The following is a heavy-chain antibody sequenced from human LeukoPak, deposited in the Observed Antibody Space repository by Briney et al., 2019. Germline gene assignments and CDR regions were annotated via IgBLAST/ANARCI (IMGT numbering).Heavy chain of an antibody. Sequence: SETLSLTCTVSGGSISSNSYYWGWIRQPPGKGLEWIGCIYYSGSTYYNPSLKSRVTISVDTSKNQFSLKLSSVTAADTAVYYCARDLRYSSGWSASGMDVWGKGTTVTISS. CDR2: IYYSGST. CDR3: ARDLRYSSGWSASGMDV. D-gene: IGHD6-19*01. CDR1: GGSISSNSYY. J-gene: IGHJ6*03. V-gene: IGHV4-39*02.